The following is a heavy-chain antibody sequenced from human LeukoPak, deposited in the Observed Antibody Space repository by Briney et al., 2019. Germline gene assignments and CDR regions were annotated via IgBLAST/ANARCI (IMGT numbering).Heavy chain of an antibody. CDR1: GFTFSSYA. V-gene: IGHV3-7*01. J-gene: IGHJ6*02. Sequence: PGGSLRLSCAASGFTFSSYAMSWVRQAPGKGLEWVANIKEDGSESHYVDSVKGRFTISRDNAKNSLYLQMNGLRAEDTAMYFCAKAGLLWFGESWMDVWGQGTTVTVSS. CDR3: AKAGLLWFGESWMDV. D-gene: IGHD3-10*01. CDR2: IKEDGSES.